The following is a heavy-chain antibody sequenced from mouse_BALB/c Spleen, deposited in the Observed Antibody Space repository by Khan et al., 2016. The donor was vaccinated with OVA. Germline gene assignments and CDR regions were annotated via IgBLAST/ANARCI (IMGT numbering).Heavy chain of an antibody. CDR1: GYTFTDYV. D-gene: IGHD4-1*01. V-gene: IGHV1-77*01. CDR2: IYPGSDST. Sequence: QVQLKQSGPELVKPGASVKMSCKASGYTFTDYVMNWVKQRNGQGLEWIGQIYPGSDSTYYNEKFKGKATLTADRYSSTAYMQLSNLTSEDSAVYCCGRSGWDVFAYWGQGTLVTVSA. CDR3: GRSGWDVFAY. J-gene: IGHJ3*01.